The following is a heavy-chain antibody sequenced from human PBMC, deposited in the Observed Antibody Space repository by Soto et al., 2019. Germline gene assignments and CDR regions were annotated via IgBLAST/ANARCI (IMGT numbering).Heavy chain of an antibody. J-gene: IGHJ4*02. CDR1: GASVRSGDYY. Sequence: QVQLQESGPGLVKPSQTLSLTCRVSGASVRSGDYYWSSIRQAPGEGLEWIGYIYNSGGSYYNPSLKGRLTISIDTSKNQFYLKLNSVTAADTAIYYCVGTGTTDDYWGRGTLVTVSS. CDR2: IYNSGGS. V-gene: IGHV4-30-4*01. CDR3: VGTGTTDDY. D-gene: IGHD4-17*01.